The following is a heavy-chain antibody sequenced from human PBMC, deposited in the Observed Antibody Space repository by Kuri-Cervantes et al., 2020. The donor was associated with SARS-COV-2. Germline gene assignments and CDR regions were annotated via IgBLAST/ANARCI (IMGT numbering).Heavy chain of an antibody. V-gene: IGHV4-38-2*02. CDR2: ISHSGST. D-gene: IGHD4-17*01. Sequence: SETLSLTCAVSGYSISGGYYWGWIRQPPGKGLEWIGSISHSGSTYYNPSLKSRVTISVDTSKNQFSLKLSSVTAADTAVYYCARDNYKDYGDYNWYFDLWGRGTLVTVSS. J-gene: IGHJ2*01. CDR1: GYSISGGYY. CDR3: ARDNYKDYGDYNWYFDL.